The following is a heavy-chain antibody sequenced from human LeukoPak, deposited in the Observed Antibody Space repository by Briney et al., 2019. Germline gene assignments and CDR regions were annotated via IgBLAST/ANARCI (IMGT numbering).Heavy chain of an antibody. CDR3: ARDNSVRDEAWWFNP. CDR1: GGTFSSYA. V-gene: IGHV1-69*06. Sequence: ASVKVSCKASGGTFSSYAISWVRQAPGQGLEWRGGIIPIFGTANYAQKFQGRVTITADKSTSTAYMELSSLRSEDTAVYYCARDNSVRDEAWWFNPWGQGTLVTVSS. D-gene: IGHD5-24*01. J-gene: IGHJ5*02. CDR2: IIPIFGTA.